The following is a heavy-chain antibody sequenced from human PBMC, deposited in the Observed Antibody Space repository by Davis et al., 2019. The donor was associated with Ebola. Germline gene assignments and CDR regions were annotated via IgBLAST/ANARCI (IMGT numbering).Heavy chain of an antibody. CDR2: INWNGGSS. V-gene: IGHV3-20*01. CDR3: ARVNAATGYSRFDT. D-gene: IGHD3-9*01. Sequence: GESLKISCAASGFTFDDYAMTWVRQAPGKGLEWVSGINWNGGSSGYADSVKGRFTISRDNVKNSLYLRMNDLRVEDTALYHCARVNAATGYSRFDTWGQGTLVTVSS. J-gene: IGHJ5*01. CDR1: GFTFDDYA.